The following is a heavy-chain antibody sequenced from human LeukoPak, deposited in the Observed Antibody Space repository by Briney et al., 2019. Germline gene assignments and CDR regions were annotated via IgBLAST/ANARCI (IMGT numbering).Heavy chain of an antibody. CDR2: ISSSGNTI. J-gene: IGHJ5*02. D-gene: IGHD1-26*01. Sequence: PGGSLRLSCAASGFTFSSYEMNWVRQAPGKGLEWVSYISSSGNTIYYADSVKGRFTISRDNAKNSLYLQMNSLRAEDTAVYYCAREGWVNWFDPWGQGTLVTVSS. CDR3: AREGWVNWFDP. CDR1: GFTFSSYE. V-gene: IGHV3-48*03.